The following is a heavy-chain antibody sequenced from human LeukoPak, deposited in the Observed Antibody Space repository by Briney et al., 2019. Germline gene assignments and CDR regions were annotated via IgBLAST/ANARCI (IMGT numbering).Heavy chain of an antibody. CDR2: INTDTRGT. D-gene: IGHD2-15*01. CDR3: VRDFSCSGGSCPLFDK. Sequence: PGGSLRLSCAASGFTFTDYWMHWVRQAPGKGLVWVSIINTDTRGTYYADSVKGRFTISRDNSENTLYLQMNRLRAEDTAIYYCVRDFSCSGGSCPLFDKWGQGTLVTVSS. J-gene: IGHJ4*02. V-gene: IGHV3-74*01. CDR1: GFTFTDYW.